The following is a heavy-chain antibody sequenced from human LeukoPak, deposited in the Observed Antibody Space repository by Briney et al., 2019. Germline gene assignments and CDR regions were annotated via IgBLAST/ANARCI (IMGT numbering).Heavy chain of an antibody. J-gene: IGHJ4*02. D-gene: IGHD3-22*01. V-gene: IGHV1-46*01. CDR1: GYTFTSCY. CDR2: INPSGGST. CDR3: ARVPYDSAVDY. Sequence: ASVMVSCKASGYTFTSCYMHWVRQAPGQGLEWMGIINPSGGSTSYAQKFQGRVTMTRDTSTSTVYMELSSLRSEDTAVYYCARVPYDSAVDYWGQGTLVTVSS.